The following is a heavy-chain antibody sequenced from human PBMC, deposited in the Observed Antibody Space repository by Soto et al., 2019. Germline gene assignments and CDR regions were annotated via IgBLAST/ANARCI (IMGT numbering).Heavy chain of an antibody. CDR1: GGTFSSYT. CDR2: IIPILGIA. J-gene: IGHJ4*02. Sequence: SVKVSCKASGGTFSSYTISWVRQAPGQGLVWMGRIIPILGIANYAQKFQGRVTITADKSTSTAYMELSSLRSEDTAVYYCATTYCGGDCYAPASLDYWGQGTLITVSS. V-gene: IGHV1-69*02. D-gene: IGHD2-21*02. CDR3: ATTYCGGDCYAPASLDY.